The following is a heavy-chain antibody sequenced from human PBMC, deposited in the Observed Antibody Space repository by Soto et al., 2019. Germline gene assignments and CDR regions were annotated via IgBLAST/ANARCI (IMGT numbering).Heavy chain of an antibody. V-gene: IGHV4-59*01. Sequence: SETLSLTFSVSGGSISDYYLSWIRQSPEKGLEYIAYSSYGGITNLNGALNGRVTMSIDTSKNQFSLKATSLTAAETAVYYCARARKATYITGGFDSWGQGTLVTVSS. CDR3: ARARKATYITGGFDS. J-gene: IGHJ4*02. CDR2: SSYGGIT. CDR1: GGSISDYY. D-gene: IGHD3-3*01.